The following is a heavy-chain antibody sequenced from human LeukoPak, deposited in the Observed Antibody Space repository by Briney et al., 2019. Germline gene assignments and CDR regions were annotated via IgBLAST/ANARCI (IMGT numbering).Heavy chain of an antibody. CDR1: GGSISSGGYS. V-gene: IGHV4-30-2*01. Sequence: SQTLSLTCAVSGGSISSGGYSWSWIRQPPGKGLEWIGYIYHSGSTYYNPSLKRRVTISVDRSKNQFSLKLSSVTAADTAVYYCARSLGDYDSPEENWFDPWGQGTLVTVSS. J-gene: IGHJ5*02. CDR2: IYHSGST. CDR3: ARSLGDYDSPEENWFDP. D-gene: IGHD3-16*01.